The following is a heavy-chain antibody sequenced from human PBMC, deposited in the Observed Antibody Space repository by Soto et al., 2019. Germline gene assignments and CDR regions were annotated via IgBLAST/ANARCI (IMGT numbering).Heavy chain of an antibody. J-gene: IGHJ4*02. CDR3: ARGLRRSYFTPSRSGSLQFDY. D-gene: IGHD3-10*01. Sequence: SETLSLTCAVYGGSFSGYYWSWIRQPPGKGLEWIGEINHSGSTNYNPSLKSRVTISVDTSKNQFSLKLSSVTAADTAVYYCARGLRRSYFTPSRSGSLQFDYWGQGTLVTVSS. CDR1: GGSFSGYY. CDR2: INHSGST. V-gene: IGHV4-34*01.